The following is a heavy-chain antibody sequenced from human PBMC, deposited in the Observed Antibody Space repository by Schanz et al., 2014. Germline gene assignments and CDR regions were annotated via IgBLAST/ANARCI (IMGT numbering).Heavy chain of an antibody. V-gene: IGHV1-18*01. CDR1: GYTFTSHG. D-gene: IGHD5-18*01. J-gene: IGHJ3*02. CDR3: TRGGYSYALSAFDI. Sequence: QLQLVQSGAEVKKPGSSMKVSCKASGYTFTSHGISWVRQAPGQGLEWMGWITAYNGDTNYALKLQGRVTMTTDTSTGTAYMELRSLRSDDTALYYCTRGGYSYALSAFDIWGQGTMVTVSS. CDR2: ITAYNGDT.